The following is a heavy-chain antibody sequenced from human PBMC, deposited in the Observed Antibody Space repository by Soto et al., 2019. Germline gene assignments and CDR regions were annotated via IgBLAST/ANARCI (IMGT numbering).Heavy chain of an antibody. CDR3: ARSRPLRFLEWLPHYYMDV. J-gene: IGHJ6*03. CDR1: GHTFTSYG. CDR2: VSAYNGNT. D-gene: IGHD3-3*01. V-gene: IGHV1-18*01. Sequence: ASAKVSCKASGHTFTSYGISCVRQAPGQGLEWMGWVSAYNGNTNYAQKLQGRVTMTTDTSTSTAYMELRSLRSDDTAVYYCARSRPLRFLEWLPHYYMDVWGKGTTVTVSS.